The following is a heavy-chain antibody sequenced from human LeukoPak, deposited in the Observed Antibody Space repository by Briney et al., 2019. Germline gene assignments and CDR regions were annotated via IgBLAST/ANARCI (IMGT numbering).Heavy chain of an antibody. J-gene: IGHJ4*02. CDR1: GFTVSSNY. V-gene: IGHV3-66*01. CDR3: ARVYSGSYYVDY. CDR2: IYGGGST. D-gene: IGHD1-26*01. Sequence: GGSLRLSCAASGFTVSSNYMSWVRQAPGKGLEWVSVIYGGGSTYYADSVKGRFTISRDNSKNTLYLQMNSLRAEDTAVYYCARVYSGSYYVDYWGQGTLVTVSS.